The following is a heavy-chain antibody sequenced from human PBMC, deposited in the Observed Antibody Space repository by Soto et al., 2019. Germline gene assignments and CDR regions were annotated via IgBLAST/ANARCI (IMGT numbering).Heavy chain of an antibody. CDR3: ARDSPLGSTFSGYDAIDY. CDR2: IIPLLSTA. D-gene: IGHD5-12*01. Sequence: QVQLVQSGAEVKKPGSSVKVSCKASGGPFSNDIITWVRQAPGQGLEWMGRIIPLLSTATYAQKFQGRLTITADRSTGTAYTELKSLTSEDTAVYYCARDSPLGSTFSGYDAIDYWGQGTLLTVSS. V-gene: IGHV1-69*08. J-gene: IGHJ4*02. CDR1: GGPFSNDI.